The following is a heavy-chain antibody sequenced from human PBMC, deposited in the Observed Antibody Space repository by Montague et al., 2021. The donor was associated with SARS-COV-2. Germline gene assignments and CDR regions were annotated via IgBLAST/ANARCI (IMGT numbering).Heavy chain of an antibody. CDR2: IKRDGSAK. J-gene: IGHJ3*01. CDR1: GFTFSTYW. D-gene: IGHD6-13*01. Sequence: SLRLSCAASGFTFSTYWMSWVRQAPGEGLEWVANIKRDGSAKYYXDSVKGRFTISRDNSKNSLYLQMNSLTAEDTAVYFCARLGRIAAGAGDAFDFWGQGTMVTVSS. CDR3: ARLGRIAAGAGDAFDF. V-gene: IGHV3-7*01.